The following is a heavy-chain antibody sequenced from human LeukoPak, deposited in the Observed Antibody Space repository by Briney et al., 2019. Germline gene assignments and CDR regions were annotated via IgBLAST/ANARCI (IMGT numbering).Heavy chain of an antibody. J-gene: IGHJ6*02. CDR2: INPNSGGT. CDR3: ARGAQSSGWYLGPYYYYYGMDV. D-gene: IGHD6-19*01. Sequence: ASVKVSCKASGYTFTSYYMHWVRQAPGQGLEWMGWINPNSGGTNYAQKFQGWVTMTRDTSISTAYMELSRLRSDDTAVYYCARGAQSSGWYLGPYYYYYGMDVWGQGTTVTVSS. V-gene: IGHV1-2*04. CDR1: GYTFTSYY.